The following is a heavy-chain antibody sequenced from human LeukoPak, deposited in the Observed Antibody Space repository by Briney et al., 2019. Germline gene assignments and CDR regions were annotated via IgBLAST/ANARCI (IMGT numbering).Heavy chain of an antibody. CDR2: IYHSGST. D-gene: IGHD3-16*01. Sequence: SQTLSLTCTVSGGSISSGGYYWSWIRQPPGKGLEWIGYIYHSGSTYYNPSLKSRVTISVDRSKNQFSLKLSSVTAADTAVYYCARVVLGGFDYWGQGALVTVSS. J-gene: IGHJ4*02. V-gene: IGHV4-30-2*01. CDR1: GGSISSGGYY. CDR3: ARVVLGGFDY.